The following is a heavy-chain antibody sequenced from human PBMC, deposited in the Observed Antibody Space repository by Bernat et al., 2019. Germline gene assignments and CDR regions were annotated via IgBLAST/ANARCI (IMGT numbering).Heavy chain of an antibody. CDR3: ARDRQQLVPFDY. V-gene: IGHV3-30*01. CDR1: GFSFSNYA. Sequence: QVQLVESGGGVVQPGRSLRISCAASGFSFSNYAMHWVRQAPGKGLDWVAVISDTGRDKHYADSVKGRFTISRDNSKNTLDLLMNSLRAEDTAVYYCARDRQQLVPFDYWGQGPLVTVSS. CDR2: ISDTGRDK. J-gene: IGHJ4*02. D-gene: IGHD6-6*01.